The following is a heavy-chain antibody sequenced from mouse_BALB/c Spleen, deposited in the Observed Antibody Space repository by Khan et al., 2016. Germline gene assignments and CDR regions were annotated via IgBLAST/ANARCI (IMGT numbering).Heavy chain of an antibody. CDR3: ASEATTVVAHYAMDY. CDR2: IDPANGNT. D-gene: IGHD1-1*01. V-gene: IGHV14-3*02. J-gene: IGHJ4*01. Sequence: VQLQQSGAELVKPGASVKLSCTASGFNIKDTYMHWVKQRPEQGLEWIGRIDPANGNTKYDPKFQGKATMTADTSSNTAYLQLSSLTSEDTAVYYCASEATTVVAHYAMDYWGQGTSVTVSS. CDR1: GFNIKDTY.